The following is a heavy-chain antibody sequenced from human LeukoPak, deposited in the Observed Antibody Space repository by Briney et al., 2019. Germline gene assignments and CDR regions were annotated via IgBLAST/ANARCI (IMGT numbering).Heavy chain of an antibody. CDR2: IYYTGST. V-gene: IGHV4-59*01. J-gene: IGHJ4*02. CDR3: ARGLNRNDYGDYGY. D-gene: IGHD4-17*01. CDR1: GDSISTYY. Sequence: SSETLSLTCTVSGDSISTYYWTWIRQPPEKGLEWIGYIYYTGSTNYNPSLNSRVTISLDTSKNQFSLKLSSVTAADTAVYYCARGLNRNDYGDYGYWGQGTLVTVSS.